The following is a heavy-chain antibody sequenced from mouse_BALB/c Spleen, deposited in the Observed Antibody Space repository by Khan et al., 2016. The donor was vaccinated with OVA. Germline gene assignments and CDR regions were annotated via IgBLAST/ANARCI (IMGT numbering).Heavy chain of an antibody. V-gene: IGHV9-3-1*01. Sequence: QIQLVQSGPELKKPGETVKISCKASGYTFTNYGSNWVKQAPGKGLQWMGWINTNTGEPTYAVDFKGRFAFSLETSASTAYLQINNLKNDDTATYFCARPPYCAYVMVYWGKGTSVTVSS. J-gene: IGHJ4*01. D-gene: IGHD2-10*01. CDR2: INTNTGEP. CDR3: ARPPYCAYVMVY. CDR1: GYTFTNYG.